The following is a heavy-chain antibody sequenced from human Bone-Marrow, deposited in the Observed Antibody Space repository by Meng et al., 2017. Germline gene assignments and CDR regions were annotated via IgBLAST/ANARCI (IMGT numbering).Heavy chain of an antibody. D-gene: IGHD6-13*01. CDR3: ARGSLAAHYAFDI. V-gene: IGHV1-69*13. Sequence: SVKVSCKASGGTFSSYAISWVRQAPGQGLEWMGGIITIFGTANYAQKFQGRVTITADESTSTAYMELSSLRSEDTAVYYCARGSLAAHYAFDIWGQGTMVTVSS. CDR1: GGTFSSYA. CDR2: IITIFGTA. J-gene: IGHJ3*02.